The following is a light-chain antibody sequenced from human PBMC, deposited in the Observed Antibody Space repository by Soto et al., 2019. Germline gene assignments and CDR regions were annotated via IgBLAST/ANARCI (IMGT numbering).Light chain of an antibody. J-gene: IGKJ4*01. CDR3: QQSYSTPLT. Sequence: DIQMTRSPSSLSASVGDRVTITCQASQSISSYLNWYQQKPGKAPKLLIYAASSLQSGVPSRFSGSGSGTDFTLTISSLQPEDFATYYCQQSYSTPLTFGGGTKGDIK. V-gene: IGKV1-39*01. CDR2: AAS. CDR1: QSISSY.